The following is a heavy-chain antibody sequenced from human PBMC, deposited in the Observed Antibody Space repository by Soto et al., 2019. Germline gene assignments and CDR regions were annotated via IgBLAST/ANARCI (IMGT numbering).Heavy chain of an antibody. Sequence: PSETLSLTCAVYGGSFSGYYWSWIRQPPGKGLEWIGEINHSGRINYNPSLNSRVTISVDTSKIQFSLKLSSVTAADTAVYYCARGLLWFGEFPLYYYYYGMDVWGQGTTVTVSS. CDR3: ARGLLWFGEFPLYYYYYGMDV. V-gene: IGHV4-34*01. J-gene: IGHJ6*02. CDR2: INHSGRI. D-gene: IGHD3-10*01. CDR1: GGSFSGYY.